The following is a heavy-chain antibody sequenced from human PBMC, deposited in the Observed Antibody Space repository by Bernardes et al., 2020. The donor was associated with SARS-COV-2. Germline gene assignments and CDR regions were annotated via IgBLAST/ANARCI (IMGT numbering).Heavy chain of an antibody. D-gene: IGHD3-22*01. CDR1: EFTFSSSW. CDR3: ARDNTYYYENSGYYLGYYDY. CDR2: INSDGSDI. Sequence: GESLLLSCAASEFTFSSSWMHWVRQPPGKGLVWVAHINSDGSDITYADSVKGRFTISRDNVRNTLYLQMNSLRAEDTAVYYCARDNTYYYENSGYYLGYYDYWGQGTLVAVSS. V-gene: IGHV3-74*01. J-gene: IGHJ4*02.